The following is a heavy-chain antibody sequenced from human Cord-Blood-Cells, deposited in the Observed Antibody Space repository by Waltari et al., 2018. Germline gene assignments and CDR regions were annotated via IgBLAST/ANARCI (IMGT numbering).Heavy chain of an antibody. J-gene: IGHJ4*02. D-gene: IGHD1-26*01. Sequence: QVQLVQSGAEVKKPGASVKASCKASGYTFTGYYMHWVRQAPGQGLEGMGRINPNSVGTNYAQKFQGRVTMTRDTSISTAYMELSRLRSDDTAVYYCAEEGSGSYFDYWGQGTLVTVSS. CDR1: GYTFTGYY. CDR2: INPNSVGT. CDR3: AEEGSGSYFDY. V-gene: IGHV1-2*06.